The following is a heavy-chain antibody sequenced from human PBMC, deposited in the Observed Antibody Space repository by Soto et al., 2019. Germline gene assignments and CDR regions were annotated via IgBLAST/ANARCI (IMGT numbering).Heavy chain of an antibody. CDR3: ASLGDDVDYKLDY. D-gene: IGHD4-17*01. V-gene: IGHV1-69*02. Sequence: QVQLVQSGAEVKKPGSSVKVSCKASGGTFSSYTISWVRQAPGQGLEWMGRIIPILGIANYAQKFQGRVTITADKSTSTAYREVSSLRSEDTAVYYCASLGDDVDYKLDYWGQGTLVTVSS. CDR2: IIPILGIA. CDR1: GGTFSSYT. J-gene: IGHJ4*02.